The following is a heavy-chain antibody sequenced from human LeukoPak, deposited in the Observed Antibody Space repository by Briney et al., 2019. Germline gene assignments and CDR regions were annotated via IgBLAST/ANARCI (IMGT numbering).Heavy chain of an antibody. Sequence: SETLSLTCTVSGGSISSSSYYWGWVRQPPGKGREWVGSIYYSGSTYYNPSLKRRVTISENTAKIQFSLKLSSVTAADTAVYYCARQLSDYDYVWGSYRPTWWFDYWGQGTLVTVSS. CDR3: ARQLSDYDYVWGSYRPTWWFDY. CDR1: GGSISSSSYY. J-gene: IGHJ4*02. D-gene: IGHD3-16*02. V-gene: IGHV4-39*01. CDR2: IYYSGST.